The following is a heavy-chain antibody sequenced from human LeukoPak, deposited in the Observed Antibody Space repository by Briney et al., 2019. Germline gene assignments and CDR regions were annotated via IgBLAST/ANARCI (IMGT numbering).Heavy chain of an antibody. Sequence: GGSLRLSCAASGFTVSSNYMSWVRQAPGKGLEWVSVIYSGGSTYYADSVKGRFTISRDNSKNTLYLQMNSLRAEDTAVYYCAGGLIERGCTNGVCYRPDYYYYMDVWGKGTTVTVSS. V-gene: IGHV3-53*01. D-gene: IGHD2-8*01. CDR3: AGGLIERGCTNGVCYRPDYYYYMDV. CDR1: GFTVSSNY. J-gene: IGHJ6*03. CDR2: IYSGGST.